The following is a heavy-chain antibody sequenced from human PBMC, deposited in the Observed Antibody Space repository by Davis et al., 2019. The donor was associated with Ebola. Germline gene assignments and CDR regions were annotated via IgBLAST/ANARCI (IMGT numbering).Heavy chain of an antibody. CDR3: ARHSSSSWANWFDP. CDR2: IYYSGIT. CDR1: GGSIISSSSY. V-gene: IGHV4-39*07. J-gene: IGHJ5*02. Sequence: GSLRLSCTVSGGSIISSSSYWGWIRQPPRKGLEWIGSIYYSGITYYNPSLKSRVTISVDTSKNQFSLKLSSVTAADTAVYYCARHSSSSWANWFDPWGQGTLVTVSS. D-gene: IGHD6-13*01.